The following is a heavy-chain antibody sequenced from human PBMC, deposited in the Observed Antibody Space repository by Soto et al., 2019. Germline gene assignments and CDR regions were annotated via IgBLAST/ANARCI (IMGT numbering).Heavy chain of an antibody. CDR1: GYTFTSSG. J-gene: IGHJ4*02. CDR3: ARTVAGYFDY. D-gene: IGHD6-19*01. V-gene: IGHV1-18*01. Sequence: VSVKVSCKASGYTFTSSGISWVRQAPGQGPEWMGWISTYNGNTNYAQNLQGRVTMTTDTSTSTAYMELRGLRSDDTAVYYCARTVAGYFDYWGQGTLVT. CDR2: ISTYNGNT.